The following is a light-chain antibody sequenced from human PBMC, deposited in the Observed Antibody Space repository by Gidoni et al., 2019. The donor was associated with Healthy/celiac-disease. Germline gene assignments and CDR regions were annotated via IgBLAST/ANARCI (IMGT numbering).Light chain of an antibody. CDR3: QQYNNWRRT. CDR1: QSVSSN. J-gene: IGKJ1*01. CDR2: GAS. V-gene: IGKV3-15*01. Sequence: EIVMTQSPATLSVSPGERATLSCRASQSVSSNLAWYHQKPGQAPRLLIYGASTRATGIPARCSGSGSGTEFTLTISSRQSEDFAVYYCQQYNNWRRTFXXXTKVEIK.